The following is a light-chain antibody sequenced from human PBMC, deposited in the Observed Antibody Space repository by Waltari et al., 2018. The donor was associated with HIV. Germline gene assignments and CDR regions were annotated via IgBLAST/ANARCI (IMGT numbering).Light chain of an antibody. CDR2: EVS. CDR1: SSDVGSYNR. CDR3: SSYTSSNLV. V-gene: IGLV2-18*02. J-gene: IGLJ2*01. Sequence: QSALTQPPSVSGSPGQSVTISCTGSSSDVGSYNRDSWYQQPPGTAPKLMIYEVSNRPSGVPDRFSGSKSGNTASLIISGLQAEDEADYYCSSYTSSNLVFGGGTKLTVL.